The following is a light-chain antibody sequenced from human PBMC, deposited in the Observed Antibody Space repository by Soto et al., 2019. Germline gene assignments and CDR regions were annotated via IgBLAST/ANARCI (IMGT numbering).Light chain of an antibody. V-gene: IGKV3-20*01. CDR3: QQYGISGT. CDR2: GSS. CDR1: QSVSNNY. J-gene: IGKJ1*01. Sequence: EIVLTQSPGTLSLSPGERATLSCRASQSVSNNYLAWYQQKPGQAHRLLIYGSSNRATGIPNRFSGSGSGTYFTLTISRLDPEDFAVYYCQQYGISGTFGQGTKVEIQ.